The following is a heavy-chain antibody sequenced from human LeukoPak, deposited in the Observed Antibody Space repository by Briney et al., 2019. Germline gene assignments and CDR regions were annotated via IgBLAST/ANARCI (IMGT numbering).Heavy chain of an antibody. CDR2: IYYSGST. V-gene: IGHV4-30-4*01. CDR1: GGSISSGDYY. Sequence: SQTLSLTCTVSGGSISSGDYYWSWIRQPPGKALEWIGYIYYSGSTYYNPSLKSRVTISVDTSKNQFSLKLSSVTAADTAVYYCARRKYYYDSSGEGNWFDPWGQGTLVTVSS. J-gene: IGHJ5*02. CDR3: ARRKYYYDSSGEGNWFDP. D-gene: IGHD3-22*01.